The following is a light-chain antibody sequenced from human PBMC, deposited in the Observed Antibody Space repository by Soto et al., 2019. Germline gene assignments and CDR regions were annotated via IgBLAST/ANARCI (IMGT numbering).Light chain of an antibody. CDR2: DAS. J-gene: IGKJ4*01. CDR3: QQYDKLPPLT. CDR1: QDISNY. V-gene: IGKV1-33*01. Sequence: DIQMTQSPSSLSASVGDRVTITCQASQDISNYLNWYQQKPGKAPKLLIYDASNLETGVPSRFSGSGSGTDFSFTISSLQPEDIATYYCQQYDKLPPLTFGRGTKVEIK.